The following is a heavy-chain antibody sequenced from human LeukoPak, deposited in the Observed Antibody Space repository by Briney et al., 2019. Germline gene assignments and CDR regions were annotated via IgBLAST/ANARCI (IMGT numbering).Heavy chain of an antibody. CDR2: ISRSGITI. CDR1: GFTISSYE. D-gene: IGHD3-22*01. Sequence: GGSLRLSCAASGFTISSYEMNWVRQAPGKGLEWVSYISRSGITIYYADSVKGRFTISRDNAKNSLYLQMNSLRAEDTAVYYCARARTSYYYDSSGYWRDAFDIWGQGTMVTVSS. J-gene: IGHJ3*02. CDR3: ARARTSYYYDSSGYWRDAFDI. V-gene: IGHV3-48*03.